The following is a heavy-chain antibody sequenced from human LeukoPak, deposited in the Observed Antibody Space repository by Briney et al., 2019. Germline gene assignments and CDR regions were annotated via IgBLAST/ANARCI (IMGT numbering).Heavy chain of an antibody. CDR2: IYYSGST. D-gene: IGHD2-2*01. CDR1: GGSISSYY. J-gene: IGHJ4*02. Sequence: SETLSLTCTVSGGSISSYYWSWIRQPPGKGLEWIGYIYYSGSTNYNPSLKSRVTISVDTSKNQFSLKLSSVTAADTAVYYCARAGAIVVVPADSPYYFDYWGQGTLVTVSS. CDR3: ARAGAIVVVPADSPYYFDY. V-gene: IGHV4-59*01.